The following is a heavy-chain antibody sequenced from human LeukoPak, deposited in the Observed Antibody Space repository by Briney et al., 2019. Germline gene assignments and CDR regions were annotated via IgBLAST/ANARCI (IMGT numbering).Heavy chain of an antibody. J-gene: IGHJ4*02. CDR3: ARMPRNYHDSSAY. V-gene: IGHV1-2*04. Sequence: ASVKVSCKASGYTFTGYYIHWVRQAPGQGLEWMGWINPTTGGTNYAQKFQGWVTMTRDTSISTAYMELSRLRSDDTAVYYCARMPRNYHDSSAYWGQGTLVTVSS. CDR2: INPTTGGT. CDR1: GYTFTGYY. D-gene: IGHD3-22*01.